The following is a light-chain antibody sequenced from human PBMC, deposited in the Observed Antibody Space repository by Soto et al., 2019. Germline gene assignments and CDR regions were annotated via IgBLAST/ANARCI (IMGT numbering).Light chain of an antibody. CDR3: HQYAMSPQT. V-gene: IGKV3-20*01. CDR1: QSVSNNY. J-gene: IGKJ4*01. CDR2: GAS. Sequence: EIVLTQSPGTLSLSPGERATLSCRASQSVSNNYLAWYQQKPGQAPRLLIYGASNRATGIPDRFSGRGTGTDFTLTISRLEAEDFAVYYCHQYAMSPQTFGGGTKVDIK.